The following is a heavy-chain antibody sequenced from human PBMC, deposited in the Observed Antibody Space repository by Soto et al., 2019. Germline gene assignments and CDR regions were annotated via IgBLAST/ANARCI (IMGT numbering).Heavy chain of an antibody. CDR3: ARDQVSPAALYYYYYYGMDV. J-gene: IGHJ6*02. CDR1: GGTFSSYA. CDR2: IIPIFGTA. V-gene: IGHV1-69*13. Sequence: ASLKVSCKASGGTFSSYAISWVRQAPGQGLEWMGGIIPIFGTANYAQKFQGRVTITADESTSTAYMELSSLRSEDTAVYYCARDQVSPAALYYYYYYGMDVWGQGTTVTVSS. D-gene: IGHD2-2*01.